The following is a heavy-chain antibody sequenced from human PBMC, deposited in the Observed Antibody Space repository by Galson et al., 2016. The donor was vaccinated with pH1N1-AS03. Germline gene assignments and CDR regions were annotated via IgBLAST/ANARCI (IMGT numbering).Heavy chain of an antibody. D-gene: IGHD6-19*01. V-gene: IGHV3-9*01. CDR3: ARWDGIAEAGAGFDF. Sequence: SLRLSCAASGFTLDNYAIHWVRQAPGKGLEWVAGISWNSGSIGYVDSVKGRFTISRDNAKNSLFLQMNSLRAEDTAFYYCARWDGIAEAGAGFDFWGQGTLVTVSS. CDR2: ISWNSGSI. CDR1: GFTLDNYA. J-gene: IGHJ4*02.